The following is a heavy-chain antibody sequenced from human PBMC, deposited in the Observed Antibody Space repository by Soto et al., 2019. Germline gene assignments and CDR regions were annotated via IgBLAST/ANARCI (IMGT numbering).Heavy chain of an antibody. CDR1: GGTFSSYA. CDR2: IIPIFGTA. Sequence: QVQLVQSGAEVKKPGSSVKVSCKASGGTFSSYAISWVRQAPGQGLEWMGGIIPIFGTANYAQKFQGRVTITADESTSTAYMELSSLRSEDTAVYYCARDVEYDYVWGSYRYTAGFDYWGQGTLVTVSS. CDR3: ARDVEYDYVWGSYRYTAGFDY. D-gene: IGHD3-16*02. J-gene: IGHJ4*02. V-gene: IGHV1-69*01.